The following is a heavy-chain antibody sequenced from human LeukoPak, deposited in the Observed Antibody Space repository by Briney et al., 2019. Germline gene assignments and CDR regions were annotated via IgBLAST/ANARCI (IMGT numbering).Heavy chain of an antibody. V-gene: IGHV3-20*04. CDR3: ARDREMATINPDAFDI. CDR2: INWNGGST. Sequence: GGSLRLSCAASGFTFDDYGMSWVRQAPGKGLEWVPGINWNGGSTGYADSVKGRFTISRDNAKNSLYLQMNSLRAEDTALYYCARDREMATINPDAFDIWGQGTMVTVSS. J-gene: IGHJ3*02. D-gene: IGHD5-24*01. CDR1: GFTFDDYG.